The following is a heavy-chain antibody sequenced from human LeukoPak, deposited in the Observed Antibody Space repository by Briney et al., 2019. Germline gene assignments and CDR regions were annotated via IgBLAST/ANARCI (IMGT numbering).Heavy chain of an antibody. CDR3: ARDGGYSFEYDMDV. CDR2: ISSSSSTI. J-gene: IGHJ6*03. Sequence: PGGSLRLSSAASGFTFSNYEMNWVRQAPGKGLEWVSYISSSSSTIYYADSVKGRFTISRDNAKNSLYLQMNSLRAEDTAVYYCARDGGYSFEYDMDVWGKGTTVTVSS. D-gene: IGHD5-18*01. CDR1: GFTFSNYE. V-gene: IGHV3-48*03.